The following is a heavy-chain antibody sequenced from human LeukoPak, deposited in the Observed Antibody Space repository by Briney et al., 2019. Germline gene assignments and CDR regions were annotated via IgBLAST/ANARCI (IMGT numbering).Heavy chain of an antibody. J-gene: IGHJ4*02. V-gene: IGHV3-74*01. Sequence: PGGSLRLSCAASGFTFSSYWFHWVRQVPGKGLVWVSRINTDGSRTDYADSVKGRFTISRDNAKNTLYLQMDSLSAEDTAVYYCAKDFTGYDDSWGQETLVTVSS. CDR1: GFTFSSYW. CDR2: INTDGSRT. CDR3: AKDFTGYDDS. D-gene: IGHD3-9*01.